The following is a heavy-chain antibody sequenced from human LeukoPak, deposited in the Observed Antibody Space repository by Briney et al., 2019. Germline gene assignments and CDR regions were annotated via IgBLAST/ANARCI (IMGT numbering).Heavy chain of an antibody. V-gene: IGHV4-59*01. CDR1: GGSISSYY. CDR2: IYYSGST. D-gene: IGHD2-21*01. CDR3: AGIRGSYPGDDDY. J-gene: IGHJ4*02. Sequence: SETLSLTCTVSGGSISSYYWSWIRQPPGKGLEWIGYIYYSGSTNYNPSLKSRVTIPVDTSKNQFSLKLSSVTAADTAVYYCAGIRGSYPGDDDYWGQGTLVTVSS.